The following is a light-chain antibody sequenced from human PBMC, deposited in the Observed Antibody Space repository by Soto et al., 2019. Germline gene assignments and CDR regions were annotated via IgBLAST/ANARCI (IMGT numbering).Light chain of an antibody. CDR2: GAS. V-gene: IGKV3-20*01. Sequence: TLSCRASQSVSSSYLAWYQQKPGQAPRLLIYGASSRATGIPDRFSGSGSGTDFTLTISRLEPEDFAVYYCQQYGSSPLTFGRWAKGDIK. CDR3: QQYGSSPLT. CDR1: QSVSSSY. J-gene: IGKJ1*01.